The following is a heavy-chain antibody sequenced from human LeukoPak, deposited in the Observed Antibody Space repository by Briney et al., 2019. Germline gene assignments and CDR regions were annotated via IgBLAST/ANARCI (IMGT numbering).Heavy chain of an antibody. V-gene: IGHV3-23*01. D-gene: IGHD6-13*01. CDR1: GFTFNTYA. CDR3: AKYSRPPSIDY. J-gene: IGHJ4*02. Sequence: GGSLRLSCAASGFTFNTYAMSGVRGASGRGLEGVSAISGSGGTTYYADSVKARFTIPRDNSKNPLYLQMNSLRAEDTAVYYCAKYSRPPSIDYWGQGTLVTVSS. CDR2: ISGSGGTT.